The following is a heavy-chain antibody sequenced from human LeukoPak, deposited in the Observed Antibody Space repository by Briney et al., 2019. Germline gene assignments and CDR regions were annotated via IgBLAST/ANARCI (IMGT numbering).Heavy chain of an antibody. V-gene: IGHV4-61*02. D-gene: IGHD3-3*01. CDR1: GGSISSGSYY. J-gene: IGHJ6*02. CDR2: IYTSGST. CDR3: AMGGVTIFGVVHYYYYGMDV. Sequence: SQTLSLTCTGSGGSISSGSYYWSWIRQPAGKGLEWIGRIYTSGSTNYNPSLKSRVTISVDTSKNQFSLKLSSVTAADTAVYYCAMGGVTIFGVVHYYYYGMDVWGQGTTVTVSS.